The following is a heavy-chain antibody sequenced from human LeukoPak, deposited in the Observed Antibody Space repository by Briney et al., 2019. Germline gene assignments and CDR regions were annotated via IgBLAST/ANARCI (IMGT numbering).Heavy chain of an antibody. J-gene: IGHJ6*04. Sequence: ASVKVSCKASGYTFTNYYMHWVRQAPGQGLEWMGIINPSGGGTSYAQKFQGRVTMTRDTSTSTVYMELSSLRSEDTAVYYCARDPGISGAADLDKYGMDDWGKGTTVTVSS. V-gene: IGHV1-46*01. CDR3: ARDPGISGAADLDKYGMDD. D-gene: IGHD6-13*01. CDR2: INPSGGGT. CDR1: GYTFTNYY.